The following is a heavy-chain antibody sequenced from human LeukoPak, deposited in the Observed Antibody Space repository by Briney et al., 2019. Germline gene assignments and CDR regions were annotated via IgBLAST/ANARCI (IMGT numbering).Heavy chain of an antibody. J-gene: IGHJ4*02. Sequence: SQTLSLTCAISGYSVSSNSAAWNWIRQSPARGLEWLGRTYYRSKWYNDSAVSVKSRITINPDTSKNQFSLQLDSVTPEDTAVYYCARGILAVADFDYWGQGTLVTVSS. CDR2: TYYRSKWYN. CDR3: ARGILAVADFDY. D-gene: IGHD6-19*01. V-gene: IGHV6-1*01. CDR1: GYSVSSNSAA.